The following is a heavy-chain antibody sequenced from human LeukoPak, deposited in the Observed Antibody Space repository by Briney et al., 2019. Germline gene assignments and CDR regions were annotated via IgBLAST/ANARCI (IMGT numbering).Heavy chain of an antibody. D-gene: IGHD3-22*01. CDR3: ARPYYYDSRIDP. J-gene: IGHJ5*02. CDR1: GGSISSGDYY. CDR2: MYYSGST. V-gene: IGHV4-30-4*01. Sequence: SETLSLTCTVSGGSISSGDYYWSWIRQPPGKGLVWIAYMYYSGSTYYNPSLKSRVTMSADTSKNQLSLKLSSVTAADTAVYYCARPYYYDSRIDPRGQGILVTVSS.